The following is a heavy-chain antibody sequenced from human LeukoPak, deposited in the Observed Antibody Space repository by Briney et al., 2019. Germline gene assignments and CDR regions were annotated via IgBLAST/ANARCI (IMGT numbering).Heavy chain of an antibody. J-gene: IGHJ6*03. CDR3: ARVVGGSPRGADYVWGSYRRSGGYYYYYYMDV. Sequence: GASVKVSCKASGGTFSSYAISWVRQAPGQGLEWMGGIIPIFGTANYAQKFQGRVTITADKSTSTAYMELSSLRSEDTAVYYCARVVGGSPRGADYVWGSYRRSGGYYYYYYMDVWGKGTTVTVSS. V-gene: IGHV1-69*06. D-gene: IGHD3-16*02. CDR2: IIPIFGTA. CDR1: GGTFSSYA.